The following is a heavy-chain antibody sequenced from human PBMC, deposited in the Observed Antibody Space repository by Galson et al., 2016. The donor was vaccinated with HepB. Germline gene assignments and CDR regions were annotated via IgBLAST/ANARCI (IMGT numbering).Heavy chain of an antibody. J-gene: IGHJ3*01. Sequence: ETLSLTCTVSGGSISSSSYFWAWILQPPGKGLDWIGSIYYSGTTHYNLSLQSRVSISVDTSKNQFSLRLTSVSAADTAMYSCARQDRAGLVNFWGQGTMVTVSS. CDR1: GGSISSSSYF. CDR3: ARQDRAGLVNF. V-gene: IGHV4-39*01. D-gene: IGHD6-19*01. CDR2: IYYSGTT.